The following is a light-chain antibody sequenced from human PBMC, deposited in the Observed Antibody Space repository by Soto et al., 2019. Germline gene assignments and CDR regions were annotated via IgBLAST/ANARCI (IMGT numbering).Light chain of an antibody. V-gene: IGKV1-5*03. CDR3: QQYNRWT. CDR1: QGISSY. Sequence: DIQMTQYPASLSGSXGDIVTIIWPASQGISSYLSWYQQTPGKATKLLIYTASSLESGAPSRFSGSGCRTEFPLTISSLPPDDAATYYWQQYNRWTFGQGSKVDIK. J-gene: IGKJ1*01. CDR2: TAS.